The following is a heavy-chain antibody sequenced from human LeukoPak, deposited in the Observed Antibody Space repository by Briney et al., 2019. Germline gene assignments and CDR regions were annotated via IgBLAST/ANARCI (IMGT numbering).Heavy chain of an antibody. Sequence: SETLSLTCTVSGGSISSSDYYWSWIRQPPGKGLEWIGEINHSGSTNYNPSLKSRVTISVDTSKNQFSLKQSSVTAADTAVYYCARGSMSSWYSSPSYWGQGTLVTVSS. CDR2: INHSGST. CDR3: ARGSMSSWYSSPSY. J-gene: IGHJ4*02. V-gene: IGHV4-39*07. CDR1: GGSISSSDYY. D-gene: IGHD6-13*01.